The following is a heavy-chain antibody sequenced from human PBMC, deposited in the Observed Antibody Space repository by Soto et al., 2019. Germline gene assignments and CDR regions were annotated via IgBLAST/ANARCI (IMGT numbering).Heavy chain of an antibody. CDR2: INAGNGNT. Sequence: QVQLVQSGAEEKKPGASVKVSCKASGYTFTSYAMHWVRQAPGQRLEWMGWINAGNGNTKYSQKFQGRVTITRDTAASTAYMELSSLRSEDTAVYYCARDTSYYGMDVWGQVTTVTVSS. J-gene: IGHJ6*02. D-gene: IGHD3-3*01. CDR1: GYTFTSYA. CDR3: ARDTSYYGMDV. V-gene: IGHV1-3*05.